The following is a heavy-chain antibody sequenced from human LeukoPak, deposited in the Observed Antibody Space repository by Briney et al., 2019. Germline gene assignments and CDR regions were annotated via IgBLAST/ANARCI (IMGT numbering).Heavy chain of an antibody. CDR1: GYTFTSYG. V-gene: IGHV1-18*01. Sequence: GASVKVSCKASGYTFTSYGISWVRQAPGQGLEWMGWISAYNGNTNYAQKLQGRVTMTTDTSTSTAYMELRSLRSEDTAVYYCARDRCSGGSCYSDYWGQGTLVTVSS. CDR3: ARDRCSGGSCYSDY. D-gene: IGHD2-15*01. J-gene: IGHJ4*02. CDR2: ISAYNGNT.